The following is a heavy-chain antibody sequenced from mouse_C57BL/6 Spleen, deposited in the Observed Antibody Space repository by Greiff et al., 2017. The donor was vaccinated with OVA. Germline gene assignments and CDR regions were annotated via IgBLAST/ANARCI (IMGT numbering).Heavy chain of an antibody. V-gene: IGHV1-80*01. CDR1: GYAFSSYW. CDR2: IYPADGDT. Sequence: QVQLQQSGAELVKPGASVKISCKASGYAFSSYWMHWVKQRPGKGLEWIGQIYPADGDTNYNGKFKGKATLTADKSSSTAYMQLSSLTSEDSAVYFGARWPKVDDWGTGTTLTVSS. D-gene: IGHD6-5*01. CDR3: ARWPKVDD. J-gene: IGHJ2*01.